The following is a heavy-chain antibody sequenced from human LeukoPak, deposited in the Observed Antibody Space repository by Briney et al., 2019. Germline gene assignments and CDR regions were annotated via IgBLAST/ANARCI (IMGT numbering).Heavy chain of an antibody. Sequence: GGSLRLSCAASGFTFSSYSMNWVRQAPGKGLEWVSYISSSSSTIYYADSVKGRFTISRDNAKNSLYLQMNSLRAEDTAVYYCASTKSGYYYMDVWGKGTTVTVSS. D-gene: IGHD3-10*01. CDR3: ASTKSGYYYMDV. CDR2: ISSSSSTI. CDR1: GFTFSSYS. V-gene: IGHV3-48*01. J-gene: IGHJ6*03.